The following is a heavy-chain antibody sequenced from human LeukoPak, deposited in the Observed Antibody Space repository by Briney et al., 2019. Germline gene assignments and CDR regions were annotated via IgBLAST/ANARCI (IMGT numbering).Heavy chain of an antibody. Sequence: ASVKVSGKASGYPCYTYGISWVRQAPGQGLEWMGWISVYNGNTNYAQKLQGRLTLTTDTSTSSAYMELRSLRSDDTAMYYCARDRSGPFDSWGQGTLVTVSS. CDR1: GYPCYTYG. D-gene: IGHD3-10*01. J-gene: IGHJ4*02. CDR3: ARDRSGPFDS. CDR2: ISVYNGNT. V-gene: IGHV1-18*01.